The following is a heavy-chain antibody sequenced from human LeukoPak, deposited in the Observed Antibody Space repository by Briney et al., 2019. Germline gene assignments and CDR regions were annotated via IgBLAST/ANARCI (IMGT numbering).Heavy chain of an antibody. J-gene: IGHJ5*02. CDR2: IRSKGYGGTT. Sequence: GGSLRLSCTASGTFGDYAMNWVRQAPGKGLEWVGFIRSKGYGGTTAYAASVKGRFTISRDDSKTTAYLQMNSLKSEDTAVYYCTRSGSYYGLFDPWGQGTLVTVST. CDR1: GTFGDYA. V-gene: IGHV3-49*04. CDR3: TRSGSYYGLFDP. D-gene: IGHD1-26*01.